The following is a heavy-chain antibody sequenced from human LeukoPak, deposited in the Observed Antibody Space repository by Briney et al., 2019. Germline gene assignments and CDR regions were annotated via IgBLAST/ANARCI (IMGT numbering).Heavy chain of an antibody. V-gene: IGHV3-21*01. Sequence: PGGSLRLSCAASGFTFSSDSMNWVRQAPGKGLEWVSSISSSSSYIYYADSVKGRFTISRDNAKNSLYLQMNSLSAEDTAVYYCAREGIAVAGDFDYWGQGTLVTVSS. CDR1: GFTFSSDS. CDR2: ISSSSSYI. CDR3: AREGIAVAGDFDY. D-gene: IGHD6-19*01. J-gene: IGHJ4*02.